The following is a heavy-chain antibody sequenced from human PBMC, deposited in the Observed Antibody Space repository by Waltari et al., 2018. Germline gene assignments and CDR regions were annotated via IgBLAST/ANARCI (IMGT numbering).Heavy chain of an antibody. D-gene: IGHD6-13*01. Sequence: QVQLVESGGGVVQPGRSLRLSCAASGFTFSSYGMHWVRQAPGKGLEWVAVISYDGSNKYYADSVKGRFTSSRENSKNTLYLQMNSLRAEDTAVYYCAKDLGIAAAGTRDWFDPWGQGTLVTVSS. J-gene: IGHJ5*02. CDR3: AKDLGIAAAGTRDWFDP. CDR2: ISYDGSNK. CDR1: GFTFSSYG. V-gene: IGHV3-30*18.